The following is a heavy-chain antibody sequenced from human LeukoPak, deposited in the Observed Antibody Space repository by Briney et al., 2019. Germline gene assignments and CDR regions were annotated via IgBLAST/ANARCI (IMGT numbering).Heavy chain of an antibody. D-gene: IGHD3-22*01. V-gene: IGHV1-69*05. CDR3: AGVGYYYDSSGST. Sequence: SVKVSCKASGGTFSSYAISWVRQAPGQGLEWMGGIIPIFGTANYAQKFQGRVTITTDESTSTAYMELSSLRSEDTAVYYCAGVGYYYDSSGSTWGQGTLVTVSS. CDR1: GGTFSSYA. CDR2: IIPIFGTA. J-gene: IGHJ5*02.